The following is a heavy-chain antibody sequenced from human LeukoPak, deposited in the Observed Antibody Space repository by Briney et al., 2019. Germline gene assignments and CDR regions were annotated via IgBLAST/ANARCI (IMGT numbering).Heavy chain of an antibody. Sequence: GGSLRLSCAASGFTFSIYTMNWVRQAPGKGLEWVSFINGRSNYIYYADSVKGRFTISRDNAKNSLYLQMNSLRAEDTAVYYCAREDGIVGATSAFDIWGQGTMVTVSS. CDR2: INGRSNYI. V-gene: IGHV3-21*01. D-gene: IGHD1-26*01. J-gene: IGHJ3*02. CDR3: AREDGIVGATSAFDI. CDR1: GFTFSIYT.